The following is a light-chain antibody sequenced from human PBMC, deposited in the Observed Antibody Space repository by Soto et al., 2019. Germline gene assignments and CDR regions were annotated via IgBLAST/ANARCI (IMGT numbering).Light chain of an antibody. CDR2: EVS. CDR3: SSYKRSGTLGGV. CDR1: SSDVGGYNY. J-gene: IGLJ2*01. Sequence: QSVLTQPASVSGSPGQSITISCTGTSSDVGGYNYVSWYQQHPGKAPKLMIYEVSNRPSGVSNRFSGSKSGNTASLTISGLQDADEADYYCSSYKRSGTLGGVFGGGTKLTVL. V-gene: IGLV2-14*01.